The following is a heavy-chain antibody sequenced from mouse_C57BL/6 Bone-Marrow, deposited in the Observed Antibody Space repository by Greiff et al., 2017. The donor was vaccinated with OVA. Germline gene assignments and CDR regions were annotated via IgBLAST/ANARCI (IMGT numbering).Heavy chain of an antibody. J-gene: IGHJ4*01. CDR3: ARDETGRGDY. D-gene: IGHD4-1*01. Sequence: VHVKQSGAELVRPGSSVKMSCKTSGYTFTSYGINWVKQRPGQGLEWIGYIYLGNGYTEYNEKFKGKATLTSDTSSSTAYMQRSSLTSEDSAIYCCARDETGRGDYWGQGTSVTVSS. CDR1: GYTFTSYG. CDR2: IYLGNGYT. V-gene: IGHV1-58*01.